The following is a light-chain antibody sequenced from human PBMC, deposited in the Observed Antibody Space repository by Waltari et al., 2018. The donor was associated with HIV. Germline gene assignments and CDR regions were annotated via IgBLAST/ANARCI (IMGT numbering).Light chain of an antibody. V-gene: IGKV1-8*01. CDR2: GTP. CDR3: QQYYSYPFT. CDR1: QGISSY. Sequence: AIRVTQSPSSFSGSTGVKVTITCRASQGISSYLAWYQQKPGTATKLLIYGTPSLQSGVPSRSSGSGSGAGFTLTIDCLQCEDAATYYCQQYYSYPFTFGPGTKVDIK. J-gene: IGKJ3*01.